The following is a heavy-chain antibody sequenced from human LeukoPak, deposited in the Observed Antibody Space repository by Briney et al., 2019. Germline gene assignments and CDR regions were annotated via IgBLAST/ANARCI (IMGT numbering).Heavy chain of an antibody. D-gene: IGHD2-21*01. CDR1: GFTFGSYA. J-gene: IGHJ6*02. V-gene: IGHV3-64*01. CDR2: ISSNGGST. CDR3: ARKASVFYGMDV. Sequence: PGGSLRLSCAASGFTFGSYAMQWVRQAPGKGLECVSAISSNGGSTYHANSVKGRFVISRDNSKNTLFLQMGSLRAEDMAVYYCARKASVFYGMDVWGQGTTVTVSS.